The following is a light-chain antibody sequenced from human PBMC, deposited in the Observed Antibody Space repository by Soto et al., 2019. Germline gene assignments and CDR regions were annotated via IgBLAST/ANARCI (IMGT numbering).Light chain of an antibody. CDR1: SSDVGGYNY. CDR2: EVS. Sequence: QSALTQPASVSGSPGQSITISCTGTSSDVGGYNYVSWYQQHPGKAPKLMIYEVSNRPLGVSNRFSGSKSGNTASLTISGLHAQDEADYSCPSYTTSRTLDVFGTGTKVTV. V-gene: IGLV2-14*01. J-gene: IGLJ1*01. CDR3: PSYTTSRTLDV.